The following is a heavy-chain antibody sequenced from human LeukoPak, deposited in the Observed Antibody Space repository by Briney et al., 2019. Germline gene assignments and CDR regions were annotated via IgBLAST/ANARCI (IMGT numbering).Heavy chain of an antibody. CDR1: GGSISSGDYH. J-gene: IGHJ6*02. CDR2: IYYSGNT. D-gene: IGHD3-22*01. Sequence: SQTLSLTCTVSGGSISSGDYHWTWIRQPPGKGLEWIEYIYYSGNTHYNPSLKSRVSISVDTAKNQFSLNLSSVTAADTAVYYCARDQNKYDSSGYYYYQYGMDVWGQGTTVTVSS. V-gene: IGHV4-30-4*01. CDR3: ARDQNKYDSSGYYYYQYGMDV.